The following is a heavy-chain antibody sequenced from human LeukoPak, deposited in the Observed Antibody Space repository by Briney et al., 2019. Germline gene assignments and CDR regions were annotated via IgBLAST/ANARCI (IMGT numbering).Heavy chain of an antibody. CDR3: ARDSHDSSGSGMDV. CDR1: GFTFSNYW. D-gene: IGHD3-22*01. Sequence: GGSLRLYCAASGFTFSNYWMHWVRQAPGKGLVWVSRINIDGSSTNNADSVKGRFTISRDNAKNTLYLQMNSLRAEDTAVYYCARDSHDSSGSGMDVWGQGTTVTVSS. CDR2: INIDGSST. V-gene: IGHV3-74*01. J-gene: IGHJ6*02.